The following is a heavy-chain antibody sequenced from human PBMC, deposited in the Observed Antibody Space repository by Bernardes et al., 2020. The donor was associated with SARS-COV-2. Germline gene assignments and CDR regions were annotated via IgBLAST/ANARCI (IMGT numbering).Heavy chain of an antibody. CDR3: SRDGGRREDF. V-gene: IGHV3-48*04. CDR1: GFSFSVYS. D-gene: IGHD2-15*01. J-gene: IGHJ4*02. CDR2: ITGGSDVI. Sequence: GGSLRLSCATSGFSFSVYSINWIRQAPGKGLVWLSYITGGSDVIYYADSVRGRFTVSRDPAKNLAFLPMNSLRAEDAAVYYCSRDGGRREDFGSQGTLVTVS.